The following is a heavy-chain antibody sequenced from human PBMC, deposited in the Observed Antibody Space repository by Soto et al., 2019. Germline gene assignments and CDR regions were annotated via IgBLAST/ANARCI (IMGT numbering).Heavy chain of an antibody. V-gene: IGHV3-23*01. J-gene: IGHJ4*02. Sequence: PGGSLRLSCAASGFIFSNYAMSWVRQAPGTGLEWISSISGSGGNIYYADSVKGRFTISRDNSENTLYLQMNSLRAGDTAVYYWAKDSLYYYSSGSYYKGGFDFWGQGTAVTVSS. CDR1: GFIFSNYA. CDR2: ISGSGGNI. CDR3: AKDSLYYYSSGSYYKGGFDF. D-gene: IGHD3-10*01.